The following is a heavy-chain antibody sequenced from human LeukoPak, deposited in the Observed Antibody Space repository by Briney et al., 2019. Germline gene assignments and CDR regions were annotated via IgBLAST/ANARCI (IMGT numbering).Heavy chain of an antibody. CDR2: TYYRTKWYN. Sequence: SQTLSLTCAHSVDSVSRKRAAGNWIRQSRSRGLEWLGRTYYRTKWYNDYAVSVKSLITINSDTSKNQFSLQLKSVTPEDTALYYYSTTHNAFDGVRDAFYIWGQVTMVTVSS. V-gene: IGHV6-1*01. D-gene: IGHD3-3*01. J-gene: IGHJ3*02. CDR3: STTHNAFDGVRDAFYI. CDR1: VDSVSRKRAA.